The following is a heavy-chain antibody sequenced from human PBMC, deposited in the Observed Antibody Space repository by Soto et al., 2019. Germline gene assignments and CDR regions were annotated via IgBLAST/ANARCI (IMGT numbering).Heavy chain of an antibody. CDR3: ARTGFCSGDACYPNWFDP. Sequence: SGTLDLTCTVSGGSVSSGSYYWSWIRQPPGKGLEWIGYIYYTGSTSYNPSLKSRVTMSVDTSKNQFSLKLSSVTAADTAVYYCARTGFCSGDACYPNWFDPWGQGTLVTVS. V-gene: IGHV4-61*01. J-gene: IGHJ5*02. D-gene: IGHD2-15*01. CDR1: GGSVSSGSYY. CDR2: IYYTGST.